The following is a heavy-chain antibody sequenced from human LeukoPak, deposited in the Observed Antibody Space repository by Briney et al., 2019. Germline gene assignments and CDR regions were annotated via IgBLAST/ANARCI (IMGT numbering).Heavy chain of an antibody. CDR2: INHSGST. CDR1: GGSFSGYY. J-gene: IGHJ4*02. D-gene: IGHD2-2*01. Sequence: KPSETLSLTCAVYGGSFSGYYWSWIRQPPGKGLEWIGEINHSGSTNYNPSLKSRVTISVDTSKNQFSLKLSSETAADTAVYYCARRWGYCSSTSCYSNFDYWGQGTLVTVSS. CDR3: ARRWGYCSSTSCYSNFDY. V-gene: IGHV4-34*01.